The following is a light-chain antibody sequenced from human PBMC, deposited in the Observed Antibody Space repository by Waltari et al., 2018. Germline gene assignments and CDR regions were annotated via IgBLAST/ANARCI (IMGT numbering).Light chain of an antibody. Sequence: DIQMTQSPSTLSASVGDRVTITCRASQSISSWLAWYQQKPGKAPKLLIYDASSLESGVPSRFSGSGSGTEFNLTISSLQPDDFATYYCQQYNSYPLTFGGGTQVEIK. CDR1: QSISSW. J-gene: IGKJ4*01. V-gene: IGKV1-5*01. CDR2: DAS. CDR3: QQYNSYPLT.